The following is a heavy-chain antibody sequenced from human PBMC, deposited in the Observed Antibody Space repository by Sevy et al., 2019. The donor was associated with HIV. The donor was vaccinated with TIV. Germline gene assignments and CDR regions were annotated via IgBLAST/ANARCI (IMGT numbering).Heavy chain of an antibody. V-gene: IGHV3-11*06. J-gene: IGHJ5*02. Sequence: GGSLRLSCVASGFTFSDYYMSWIRQAPGKGLEWVSYITSSGNYRNYVDSVKGRFTISKDNDKNALYLQMNSLRVEDTAVYYCARDRRLYDTTTSLSEAWGQGTLVTVSS. CDR1: GFTFSDYY. CDR3: ARDRRLYDTTTSLSEA. CDR2: ITSSGNYR. D-gene: IGHD3-22*01.